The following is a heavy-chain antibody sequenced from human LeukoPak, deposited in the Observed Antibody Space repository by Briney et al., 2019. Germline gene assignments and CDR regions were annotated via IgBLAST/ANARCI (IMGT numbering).Heavy chain of an antibody. CDR2: IYYSGST. D-gene: IGHD2-21*02. J-gene: IGHJ4*02. CDR1: GVSISSGGYY. Sequence: SQTLSLTCTVSGVSISSGGYYWSWIRQHPGKGLEWIGYIYYSGSTYYNPSLKSRVTISVDTSKNQFSLKLSSVTAADTAVYYCARETSVVTAIDYWGQGTLVTVSS. V-gene: IGHV4-31*03. CDR3: ARETSVVTAIDY.